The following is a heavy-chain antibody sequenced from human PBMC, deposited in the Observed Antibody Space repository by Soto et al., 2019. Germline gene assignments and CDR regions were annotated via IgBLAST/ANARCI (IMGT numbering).Heavy chain of an antibody. V-gene: IGHV5-51*01. CDR2: IYPGHSDT. Sequence: GGSLKLSCQCSGYRFNRYLIGRVRQMPGEGLEWIGMIYPGHSDTTNYPSFQGQVTMSADKSISTAYLEWNSLKASDTATYYCARQGSNGAYVYYAMDVWGQGTTVTVSS. D-gene: IGHD3-16*01. CDR3: ARQGSNGAYVYYAMDV. J-gene: IGHJ6*02. CDR1: GYRFNRYL.